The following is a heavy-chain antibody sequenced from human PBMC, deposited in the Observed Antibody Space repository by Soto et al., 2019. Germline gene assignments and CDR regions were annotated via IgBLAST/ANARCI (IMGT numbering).Heavy chain of an antibody. CDR3: ARCPGVVSKSSAILYYYYGMDV. D-gene: IGHD2-2*01. V-gene: IGHV1-69*06. CDR1: GDTFSSYA. Sequence: SVKVSCKASGDTFSSYAISWVRQAPGQGLEWMGGIIPIFGTANHAQKFQGRVTITADKSTSTAYMELSSLRSEDTAVYYCARCPGVVSKSSAILYYYYGMDVWGQGTTVT. J-gene: IGHJ6*02. CDR2: IIPIFGTA.